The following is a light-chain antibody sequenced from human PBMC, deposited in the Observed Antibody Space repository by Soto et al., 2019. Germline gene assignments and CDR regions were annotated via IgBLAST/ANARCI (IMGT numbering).Light chain of an antibody. Sequence: QSALTQPASVSGSPGQSITISCTGTSSDIGGYNYVSWYQQHPGKAPKLMIYEVSNRPSGVSNRFSGSKSGNTTSLTISGLQXXAXXDYYCTSYTSSSTNYVFGTGTKVT. J-gene: IGLJ1*01. CDR2: EVS. CDR1: SSDIGGYNY. CDR3: TSYTSSSTNYV. V-gene: IGLV2-14*01.